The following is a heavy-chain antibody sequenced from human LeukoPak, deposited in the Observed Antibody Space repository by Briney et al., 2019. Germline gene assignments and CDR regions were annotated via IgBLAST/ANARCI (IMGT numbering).Heavy chain of an antibody. Sequence: SETLSLTCTVSGGSISSYYWSWIRQPAGKGLEWIGRIYTSGSTNYDPSLKSRVTMSVDTSKNQFSLKLSSVTAADTAVYYCARDESDGCSGGSCYPGLVDYWGQGTLVTVSS. CDR3: ARDESDGCSGGSCYPGLVDY. CDR1: GGSISSYY. J-gene: IGHJ4*02. CDR2: IYTSGST. V-gene: IGHV4-4*07. D-gene: IGHD2-15*01.